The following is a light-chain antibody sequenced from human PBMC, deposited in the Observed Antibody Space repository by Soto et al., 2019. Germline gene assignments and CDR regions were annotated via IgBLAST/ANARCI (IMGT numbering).Light chain of an antibody. CDR3: QRDGYSPRT. J-gene: IGKJ1*01. V-gene: IGKV3-20*01. CDR2: DAF. CDR1: QSVSRNY. Sequence: EIVLTQSPGTLSLSPGERATLSCRASQSVSRNYLAWYQQRPDQAPRLLIYDAFNRATGIPDRFSGRGSGTDFTLTISRLEPEEFAVYYCQRDGYSPRTFGQGTQVEIK.